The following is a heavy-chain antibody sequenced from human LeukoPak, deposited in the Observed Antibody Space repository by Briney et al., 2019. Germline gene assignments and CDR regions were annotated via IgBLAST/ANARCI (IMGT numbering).Heavy chain of an antibody. CDR1: GFTFSSYS. Sequence: GGSLRLSCAASGFTFSSYSMNWVRQAPGKGLEWVSSISSSSSYIYYADSVKGRFTISRDNAKNSLYPQMNSLRAEDTAVYYCAREVYGDYGVDYWGQGTLVTVSS. J-gene: IGHJ4*02. CDR3: AREVYGDYGVDY. CDR2: ISSSSSYI. V-gene: IGHV3-21*01. D-gene: IGHD4-17*01.